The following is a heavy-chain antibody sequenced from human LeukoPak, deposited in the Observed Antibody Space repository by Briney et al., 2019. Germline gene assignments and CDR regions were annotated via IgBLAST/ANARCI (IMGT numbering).Heavy chain of an antibody. CDR1: GFTFDDYA. D-gene: IGHD4-23*01. V-gene: IGHV3-53*01. J-gene: IGHJ4*02. CDR3: ARDSGGPSY. CDR2: IYSSGGT. Sequence: PGGSLRLSCAASGFTFDDYAMHWVRQAPGKGLEWVSGIYSSGGTYYADSVKGRFTISRDNSKNTLYLQMNSLRAEDTAVYFCARDSGGPSYWGQGTLVTVSS.